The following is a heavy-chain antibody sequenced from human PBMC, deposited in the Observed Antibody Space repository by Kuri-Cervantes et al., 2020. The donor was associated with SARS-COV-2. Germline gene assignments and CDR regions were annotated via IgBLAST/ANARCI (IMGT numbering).Heavy chain of an antibody. CDR3: AKYRLSGYYANFDY. V-gene: IGHV3-13*04. CDR1: GFTFSSYD. J-gene: IGHJ4*02. Sequence: GGSLRLSCAASGFTFSSYDMHWVRQATGKGLEWVSAIGTAGDTYYPGSVKGRFTISRENAKNSLYLQMNSLRAGDTAVYYCAKYRLSGYYANFDYWGQGTLVTVSS. CDR2: IGTAGDT. D-gene: IGHD3-22*01.